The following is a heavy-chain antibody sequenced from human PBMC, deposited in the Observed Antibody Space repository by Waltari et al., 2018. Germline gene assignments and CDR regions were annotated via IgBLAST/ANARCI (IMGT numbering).Heavy chain of an antibody. CDR3: ARDESYGNSWYWNY. D-gene: IGHD6-13*01. V-gene: IGHV1-46*01. CDR2: INPSGDSK. Sequence: QVQLVQSGAEVKKPGASVKVSCKASGYIFTNPWMHWVRQAPGQGLEWMGVINPSGDSKSYAQNFQGRFTMTRDTSTSTLYMELSSLRSEDTAVYYCARDESYGNSWYWNYWGQGTLVTVSS. J-gene: IGHJ4*02. CDR1: GYIFTNPW.